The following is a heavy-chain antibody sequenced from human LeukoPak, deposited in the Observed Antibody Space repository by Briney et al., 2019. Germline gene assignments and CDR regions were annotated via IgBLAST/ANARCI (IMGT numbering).Heavy chain of an antibody. CDR2: ISGYNGNT. CDR1: GYTFTSYD. V-gene: IGHV1-18*01. J-gene: IGHJ4*02. CDR3: ARDRGYSGSDY. Sequence: ASVKVSCKASGYTFTSYDITWVRQAPGQGLEWMGWISGYNGNTNYAQKVQGRVTMTTDTSTSTAYMELRSLRFDDTAVYYCARDRGYSGSDYWGQGTLVTVSS. D-gene: IGHD1-26*01.